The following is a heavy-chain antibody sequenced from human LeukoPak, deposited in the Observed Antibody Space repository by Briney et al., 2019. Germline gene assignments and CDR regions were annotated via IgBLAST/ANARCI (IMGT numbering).Heavy chain of an antibody. D-gene: IGHD6-13*01. V-gene: IGHV3-33*01. J-gene: IGHJ6*02. CDR3: ARDWNSSSWYSYYYYGMDV. Sequence: GGSLRLSCAASGFTFSSYGMHWVRQAPGKGLEWVAVIWYDGSNKYYADSVKGRFTISRDNSKNTLYLQMNSLRAEDTAVYYCARDWNSSSWYSYYYYGMDVWGQGTTVTVSS. CDR1: GFTFSSYG. CDR2: IWYDGSNK.